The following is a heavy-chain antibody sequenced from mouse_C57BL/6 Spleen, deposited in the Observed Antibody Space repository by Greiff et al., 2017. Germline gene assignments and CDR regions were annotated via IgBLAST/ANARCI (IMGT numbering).Heavy chain of an antibody. J-gene: IGHJ4*01. Sequence: VQLQQSGAELVRPGASVTLSCKASGYKFTDYEMHWVKQTPVHGLEWIGAIDPETGGTAYNQKFKGKAILTADKSSSTAYMELRSLTSEDSAVYYGTGKGVYYDPYYAMDYWGQGTSVTVSS. CDR3: TGKGVYYDPYYAMDY. CDR1: GYKFTDYE. CDR2: IDPETGGT. V-gene: IGHV1-15*01. D-gene: IGHD2-4*01.